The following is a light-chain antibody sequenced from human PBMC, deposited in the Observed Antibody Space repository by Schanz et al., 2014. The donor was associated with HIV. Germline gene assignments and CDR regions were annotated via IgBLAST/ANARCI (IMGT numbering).Light chain of an antibody. Sequence: QSLLAQPPSVSGAPGQRVTISCTGSSSNIGADYDVHWYQLLPGTAPKLLIFDNTNRPSGVPARFSGSKSGSSASLDISGLQAEDEADYYCSSYTSSSTCVFGTGTKLTVL. CDR2: DNT. CDR1: SSNIGADYD. CDR3: SSYTSSSTCV. V-gene: IGLV1-40*01. J-gene: IGLJ1*01.